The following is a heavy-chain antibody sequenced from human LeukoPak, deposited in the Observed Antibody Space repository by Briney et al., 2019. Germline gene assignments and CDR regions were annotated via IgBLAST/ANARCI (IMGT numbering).Heavy chain of an antibody. CDR2: IIPIFGTP. CDR3: ARDNPDIVVVPAAMDV. J-gene: IGHJ6*02. Sequence: GASVKVSCKASGGTFSNYAISWVRQAPGQGLEWMGGIIPIFGTPNYAQKFQGRVTFTADESTSTVYMELYSLRSEDTAVYFCARDNPDIVVVPAAMDVWGQGTTVIVSS. V-gene: IGHV1-69*19. CDR1: GGTFSNYA. D-gene: IGHD2-2*01.